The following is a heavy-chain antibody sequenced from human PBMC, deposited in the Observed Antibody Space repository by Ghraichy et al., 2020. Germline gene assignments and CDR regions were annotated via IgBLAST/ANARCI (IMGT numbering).Heavy chain of an antibody. V-gene: IGHV1-2*06. Sequence: ASVKVSCKASGYTFTGYYMHWVRQAPGQGLEWMGRINPNSGGTNYAQKFQGRVTMTRDTSISTAYMELSRLRSDDTAVYYCARSTDVVDYYYYYYLVVWGKGTTVTVSS. J-gene: IGHJ6*03. CDR1: GYTFTGYY. D-gene: IGHD2-2*01. CDR3: ARSTDVVDYYYYYYLVV. CDR2: INPNSGGT.